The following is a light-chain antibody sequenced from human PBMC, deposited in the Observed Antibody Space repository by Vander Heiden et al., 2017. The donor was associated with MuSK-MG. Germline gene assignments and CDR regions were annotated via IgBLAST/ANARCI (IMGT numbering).Light chain of an antibody. V-gene: IGKV3-11*01. CDR3: QHRSNWPPYT. J-gene: IGKJ2*01. CDR1: QSVSSY. CDR2: DAS. Sequence: PGERATLSCRASQSVSSYLAWYKQKPGQAPRLLIYDASNRATGIPARFSGSGYETDFTLTISNREPEDFAVYYCQHRSNWPPYTFGQGTKLEIK.